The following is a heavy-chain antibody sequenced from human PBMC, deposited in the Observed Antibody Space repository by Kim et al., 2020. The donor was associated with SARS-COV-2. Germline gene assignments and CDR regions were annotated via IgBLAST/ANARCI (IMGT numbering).Heavy chain of an antibody. D-gene: IGHD3-3*01. CDR2: IIPIFGTA. CDR1: GGTFSSYA. CDR3: ASNPIKGRFLEWLPSDY. V-gene: IGHV1-69*13. Sequence: SVKVSCKASGGTFSSYAISWVRQAPGQGLEWMGGIIPIFGTANYAQKFQGRVTITADESTSTAYMELSSLRSEDTAVYYCASNPIKGRFLEWLPSDYWGQGTLVTVSS. J-gene: IGHJ4*02.